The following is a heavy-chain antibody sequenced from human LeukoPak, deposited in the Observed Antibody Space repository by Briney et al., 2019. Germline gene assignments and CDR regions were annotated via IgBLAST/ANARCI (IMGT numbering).Heavy chain of an antibody. J-gene: IGHJ6*03. CDR3: AREFEVYDILTGYEGGYYYYYMDV. CDR1: GYTFTSYA. D-gene: IGHD3-9*01. CDR2: INTNTGSP. V-gene: IGHV7-4-1*02. Sequence: GASVKVSCKASGYTFTSYAMNWVRQAPGQGLEWMGWINTNTGSPTYAQGFTGRFVFSLDTSVSTAYLQISSLKAEDTAVYYCAREFEVYDILTGYEGGYYYYYMDVWGKGTTVTISS.